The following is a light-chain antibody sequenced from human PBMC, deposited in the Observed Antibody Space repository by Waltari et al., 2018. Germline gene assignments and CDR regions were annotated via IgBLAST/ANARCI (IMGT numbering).Light chain of an antibody. V-gene: IGKV3-15*01. CDR1: ENVDNK. CDR2: NTV. CDR3: HQYYNWPQT. Sequence: EIVMTQSPAPLSVSPGQRATLPCRASENVDNKLAWYQLKPGQAPRLLIYNTVIRATDIAARLSGSGSGTEFIRTISSLQSEDLAVYSCHQYYNWPQTFGQGTKVEIK. J-gene: IGKJ1*01.